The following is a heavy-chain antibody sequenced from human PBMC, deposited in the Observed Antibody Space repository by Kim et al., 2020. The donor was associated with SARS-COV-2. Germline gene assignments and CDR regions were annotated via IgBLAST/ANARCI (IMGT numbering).Heavy chain of an antibody. CDR1: GGSISSGGYY. J-gene: IGHJ5*02. D-gene: IGHD1-1*01. Sequence: SETLSLTCTVSGGSISSGGYYWSWIRQHPGKGLEWIGYIYYSGSTYYNPSLKSRVTISVDTSKNQLSLKLSSVTAADTAVYYCARELEGWFDPWGQGTLVTVSS. V-gene: IGHV4-31*03. CDR3: ARELEGWFDP. CDR2: IYYSGST.